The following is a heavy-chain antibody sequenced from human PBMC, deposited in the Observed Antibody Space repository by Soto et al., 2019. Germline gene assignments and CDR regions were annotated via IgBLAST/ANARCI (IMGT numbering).Heavy chain of an antibody. V-gene: IGHV3-9*01. D-gene: IGHD1-7*01. CDR2: ISWNSGSI. CDR1: GFTFDDYA. CDR3: AKDMGELELHLGYYMDV. J-gene: IGHJ6*03. Sequence: PGGSLRLSCAASGFTFDDYAMHWVRQAPGKGLEWVSGISWNSGSIGYADSVKGRFTISRDNAKNSLYLQMNSLRAEDTALYYCAKDMGELELHLGYYMDVWGKGTTVTVSS.